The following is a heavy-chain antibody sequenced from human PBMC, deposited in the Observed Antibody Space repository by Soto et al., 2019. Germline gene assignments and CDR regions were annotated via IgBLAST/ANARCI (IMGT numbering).Heavy chain of an antibody. J-gene: IGHJ4*02. CDR1: GFTFSSYA. Sequence: GGSLRLSCAASGFTFSSYAMSWVRQAPGKGLEWVSAISGSGGSTYYADSVKGRFTISRDNSKNTLYLQMNSLRAEDTAVYYCAKESYDYIWGSYRSWYYFDYWGQGTLVTVSS. CDR2: ISGSGGST. D-gene: IGHD3-16*02. CDR3: AKESYDYIWGSYRSWYYFDY. V-gene: IGHV3-23*01.